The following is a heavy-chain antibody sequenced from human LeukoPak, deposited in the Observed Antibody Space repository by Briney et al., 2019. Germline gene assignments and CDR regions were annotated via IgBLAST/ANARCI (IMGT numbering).Heavy chain of an antibody. CDR2: ISWNSGDI. CDR3: AKVSGYSYGFFDY. CDR1: GVTFYESA. D-gene: IGHD5-18*01. J-gene: IGHJ4*02. Sequence: GGSLRLSCVASGVTFYESAMHWGRQAPGKGLEWVSGISWNSGDIGYAASVKGRFTISRDNAKNSLYLQMTSLRAEDTALYYCAKVSGYSYGFFDYWGQGILVTVSS. V-gene: IGHV3-9*01.